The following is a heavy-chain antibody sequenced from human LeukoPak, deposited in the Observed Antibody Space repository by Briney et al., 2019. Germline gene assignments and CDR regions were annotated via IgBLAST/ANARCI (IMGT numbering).Heavy chain of an antibody. CDR3: AREGYTSSWLYYYYYMDV. CDR1: GFSFSSYW. D-gene: IGHD6-13*01. CDR2: IKQEGSAR. V-gene: IGHV3-7*01. J-gene: IGHJ6*03. Sequence: GGSLRLSCVASGFSFSSYWMSWVRQTPGKGLEWVANIKQEGSARYYVDSVTGRFTISRDNSKNGLYLQMNSLRPEDTAIYYCAREGYTSSWLYYYYYMDVWGKGTTVTVSS.